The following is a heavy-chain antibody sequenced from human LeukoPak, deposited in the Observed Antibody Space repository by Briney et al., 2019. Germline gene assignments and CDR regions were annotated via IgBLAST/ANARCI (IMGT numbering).Heavy chain of an antibody. Sequence: PSETLSLTCAVYGGSFSGYYWSWIRQPPGKGLEWIGEINHSGSTNYTPSLRSRVTISVDTSKNQFSLKLSSVTAADTAVYYCARGRRVNSGSYYRAGYNWFDPWGQGTLVTVSS. J-gene: IGHJ5*02. CDR2: INHSGST. V-gene: IGHV4-34*01. CDR3: ARGRRVNSGSYYRAGYNWFDP. D-gene: IGHD1-26*01. CDR1: GGSFSGYY.